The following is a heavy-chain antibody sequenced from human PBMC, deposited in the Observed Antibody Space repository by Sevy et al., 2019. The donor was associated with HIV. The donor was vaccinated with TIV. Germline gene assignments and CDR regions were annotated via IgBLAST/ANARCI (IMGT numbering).Heavy chain of an antibody. J-gene: IGHJ4*02. CDR2: INPSGGSR. CDR3: ARDGTSGLNF. Sequence: ASVKVSCKTSGYTFTGYFMHWVRQAPGQGLEWMGVINPSGGSRTFAQRFQGRVTMTRDTSTSTVYMEVRSLRSEDTAVYYCARDGTSGLNFWGQGTLVTVSS. CDR1: GYTFTGYF. V-gene: IGHV1-46*01. D-gene: IGHD2-8*02.